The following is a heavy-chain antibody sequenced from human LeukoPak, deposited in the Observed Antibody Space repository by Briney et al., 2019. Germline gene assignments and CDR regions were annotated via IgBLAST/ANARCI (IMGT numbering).Heavy chain of an antibody. Sequence: PGGSLRLSCAASGFTFSSYGMSWVRQAPGKGLEWVSAISGSGGSTYYADSVKGRFTISRDSSKNTLYLQMNSLRAEDTAVYYCAKDLNVLLWFGESHGNAFDIWGQGTMVTVSS. CDR1: GFTFSSYG. J-gene: IGHJ3*02. CDR3: AKDLNVLLWFGESHGNAFDI. D-gene: IGHD3-10*01. CDR2: ISGSGGST. V-gene: IGHV3-23*01.